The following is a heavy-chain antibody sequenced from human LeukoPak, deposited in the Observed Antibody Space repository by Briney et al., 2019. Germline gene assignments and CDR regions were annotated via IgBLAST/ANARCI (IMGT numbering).Heavy chain of an antibody. CDR3: AGDVDTAMVFDY. V-gene: IGHV3-23*01. CDR2: ISGSGDNM. Sequence: GGSLRLSCAASGFTFSNYAMTWVRQAPGKGLEWVSSISGSGDNMDYADSVKGRFTISRDNSKNTLYLQMNSLRAEDTAVYYCAGDVDTAMVFDYWGQGTLVTVSS. J-gene: IGHJ4*02. D-gene: IGHD5-18*01. CDR1: GFTFSNYA.